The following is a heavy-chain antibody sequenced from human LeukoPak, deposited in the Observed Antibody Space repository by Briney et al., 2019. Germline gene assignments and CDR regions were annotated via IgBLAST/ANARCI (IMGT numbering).Heavy chain of an antibody. D-gene: IGHD1-1*01. Sequence: PGGSLRLSCAASGFTFSSYAMSWVRQAPGKGPEWVSAISGSGGSTYYADSVKGRFTISRDNSKNTLYLQMNSLRAEDTAVYYCAKDPYNWNDGYYFDYWGQGTLVTVSS. CDR3: AKDPYNWNDGYYFDY. V-gene: IGHV3-23*01. CDR1: GFTFSSYA. J-gene: IGHJ4*02. CDR2: ISGSGGST.